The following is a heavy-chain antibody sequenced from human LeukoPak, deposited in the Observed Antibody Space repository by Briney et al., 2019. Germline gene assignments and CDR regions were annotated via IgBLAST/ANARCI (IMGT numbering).Heavy chain of an antibody. V-gene: IGHV3-53*01. D-gene: IGHD3-10*01. Sequence: PVRSLRLSCAASGFTVSSNYMSWVRQAPGKGLEWVSVIYSGGSTYYADSVKGRFTISRDNSKNTLYLQMNSLRAEDTAVYYCARDIKGRYFDYWGQGTLVTVSS. J-gene: IGHJ4*02. CDR3: ARDIKGRYFDY. CDR1: GFTVSSNY. CDR2: IYSGGST.